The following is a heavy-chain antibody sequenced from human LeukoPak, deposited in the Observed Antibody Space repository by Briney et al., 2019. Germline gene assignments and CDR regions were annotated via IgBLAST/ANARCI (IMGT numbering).Heavy chain of an antibody. J-gene: IGHJ4*02. V-gene: IGHV2-5*02. CDR2: IYGDDDK. D-gene: IGHD3-3*01. Sequence: SGPTLVKPTQTLTLTCTLSGFSIASSGVGVGWVRQPPGKALEWLALIYGDDDKYYSPSLKSRLTITKDTSKNHVVLTMTNMDPVDTATCHCARKRSGFYSEFDHWGQGTLVTVSS. CDR3: ARKRSGFYSEFDH. CDR1: GFSIASSGVG.